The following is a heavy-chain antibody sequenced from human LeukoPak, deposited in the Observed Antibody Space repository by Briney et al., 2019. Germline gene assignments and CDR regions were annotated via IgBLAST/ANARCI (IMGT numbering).Heavy chain of an antibody. V-gene: IGHV4-38-2*01. D-gene: IGHD2-2*01. CDR3: ARHRRYCGNTSCWPFDY. CDR1: GYSISTGYF. CDR2: LYHSGTT. Sequence: SETLSLTCAVSGYSISTGYFWGWIRQPPGKGLEWIGSLYHSGTTYYNPSLESRVTTSVDTSKNQFSLRLTSVTAADTAVYYCARHRRYCGNTSCWPFDYWGQGTLVSVSS. J-gene: IGHJ4*02.